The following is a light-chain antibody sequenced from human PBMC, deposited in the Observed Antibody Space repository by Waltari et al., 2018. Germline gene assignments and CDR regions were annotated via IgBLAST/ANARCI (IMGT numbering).Light chain of an antibody. CDR3: AAWDDSLNGWV. CDR1: SSTIGSNT. Sequence: QSVLTQPPSASGTPGQRVTISCSGSSSTIGSNTVNWYQQLPGTAPKLLIYSNQQRPSGVPDRFSGSKPGTSASLAISGLQSEDEADYYCAAWDDSLNGWVFGGGTKLTVL. CDR2: SNQ. V-gene: IGLV1-44*01. J-gene: IGLJ3*02.